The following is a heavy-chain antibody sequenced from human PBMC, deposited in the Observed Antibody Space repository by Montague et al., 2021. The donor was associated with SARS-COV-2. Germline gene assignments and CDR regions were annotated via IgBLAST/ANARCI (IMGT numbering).Heavy chain of an antibody. D-gene: IGHD4-23*01. CDR1: GGSFSGYY. J-gene: IGHJ4*02. V-gene: IGHV4-34*01. CDR2: INHSGTT. Sequence: SETLSLTCAVYGGSFSGYYWTWIRQSPGKGLECIAEINHSGTTNYNFNPSLRSRVTISVDTSKSQFSLKLSSVTAADTGVYYCARWDPQTLTLIGLRGKSASAYWGQGTLVTVSS. CDR3: ARWDPQTLTLIGLRGKSASAY.